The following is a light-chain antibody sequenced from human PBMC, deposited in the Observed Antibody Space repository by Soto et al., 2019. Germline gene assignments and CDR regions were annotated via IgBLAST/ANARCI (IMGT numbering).Light chain of an antibody. CDR2: HTT. CDR3: MLTYSGPWV. J-gene: IGLJ3*02. V-gene: IGLV7-46*01. Sequence: QTVVTQEPSLTVSPGGTVTLTCGSSTGAVTSVHHPYWLQQKPGQAPRALIYHTTNTLSWTPARFSGSLLGGKAALTLSGAQPGDEALYYCMLTYSGPWVFGGGTKLTVL. CDR1: TGAVTSVHH.